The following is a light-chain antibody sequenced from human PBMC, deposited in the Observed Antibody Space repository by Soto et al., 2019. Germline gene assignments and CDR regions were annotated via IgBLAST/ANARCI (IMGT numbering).Light chain of an antibody. CDR1: QSISSY. V-gene: IGKV1-39*01. CDR3: QQSYSTPVA. Sequence: DIQMTQSPSSLSASVGDRVTITCRASQSISSYLNWYQQKPGKAPKLLIYAASSLQSGVPSRFSGSGSGTDFTLNISSLQPEDFETYYCQQSYSTPVAFGQATKVEIK. CDR2: AAS. J-gene: IGKJ1*01.